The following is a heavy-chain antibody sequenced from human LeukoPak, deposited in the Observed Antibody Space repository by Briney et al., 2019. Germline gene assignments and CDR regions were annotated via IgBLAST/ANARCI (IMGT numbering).Heavy chain of an antibody. Sequence: GGSLRLSCAASGFTFDDFGMSWVRQAPGKGLEWVSGIHWNGGSAGYAHSVKGRFTISRDNAKNSLYLQMDSLRVEDTAFYYCARRGLWLVEDYWGQGTLVTVSS. CDR1: GFTFDDFG. CDR3: ARRGLWLVEDY. J-gene: IGHJ4*02. V-gene: IGHV3-20*04. CDR2: IHWNGGSA. D-gene: IGHD6-19*01.